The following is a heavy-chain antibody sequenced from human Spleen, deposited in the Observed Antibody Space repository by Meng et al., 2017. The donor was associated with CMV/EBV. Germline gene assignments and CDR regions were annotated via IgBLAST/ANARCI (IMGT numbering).Heavy chain of an antibody. Sequence: GGSLRLSCAASGFTFDDYAVHWVRQAPGKGLEWVSTISGSGRSTYYADSVKGRFTISRDNSESTLYLQMNSLRGEDTAVYYCAKANVGGSDYFYYYGMDVWGQGTTVTVS. V-gene: IGHV3-23*01. J-gene: IGHJ6*02. D-gene: IGHD2-15*01. CDR3: AKANVGGSDYFYYYGMDV. CDR1: GFTFDDYA. CDR2: ISGSGRST.